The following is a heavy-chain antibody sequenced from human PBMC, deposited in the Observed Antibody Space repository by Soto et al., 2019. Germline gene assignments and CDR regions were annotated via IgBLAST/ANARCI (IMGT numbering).Heavy chain of an antibody. D-gene: IGHD4-17*01. V-gene: IGHV3-30-3*01. CDR2: ISYDGSNK. Sequence: QVQLVESGGGVVQPGRSLRLSCVASGFTFSSYAMHWVRQAPGKGLEWVAVISYDGSNKYYADSVKGRFTISRDNSKNTLYLQMNSLRAEDTAVYYCAREGGGDGDAFDIWGQGTMVTVSS. CDR3: AREGGGDGDAFDI. J-gene: IGHJ3*02. CDR1: GFTFSSYA.